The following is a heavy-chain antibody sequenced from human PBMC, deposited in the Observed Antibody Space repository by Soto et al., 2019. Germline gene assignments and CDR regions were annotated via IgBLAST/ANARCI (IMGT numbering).Heavy chain of an antibody. D-gene: IGHD5-18*01. Sequence: EVQLVESGGGLVQPGGSLRLSCAASGFTVSSNYMSWVRQAPGKGLEWVSVIYSGGSAYYADAVKGRFTISRDNSKNTLYIQMNSLVAEDTAVYYCARHGYSYGGGYFDYCSQGTLVTVSS. CDR1: GFTVSSNY. J-gene: IGHJ4*02. CDR3: ARHGYSYGGGYFDY. V-gene: IGHV3-66*04. CDR2: IYSGGSA.